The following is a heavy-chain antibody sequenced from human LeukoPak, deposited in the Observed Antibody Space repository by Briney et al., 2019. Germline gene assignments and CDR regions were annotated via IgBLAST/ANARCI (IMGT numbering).Heavy chain of an antibody. Sequence: GGSLRLSCAASGFTVSSNYMSWVRQAPGKGLEWVSSISSSSSYIYYADSVKGRFTISRDNAKNSLYLQMNSLRAEDTAVYYCARDRFGYSYGLSYFDYWGQGTLVTVSS. D-gene: IGHD5-18*01. CDR2: ISSSSSYI. CDR3: ARDRFGYSYGLSYFDY. J-gene: IGHJ4*02. CDR1: GFTVSSNY. V-gene: IGHV3-21*01.